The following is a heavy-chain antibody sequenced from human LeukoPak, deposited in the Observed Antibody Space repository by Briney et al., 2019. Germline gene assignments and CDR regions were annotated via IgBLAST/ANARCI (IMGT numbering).Heavy chain of an antibody. Sequence: SVKVSCKASGGTFSSYAISWVRQTPGQGLEWMGRIIPILGIANYAQKFQGRVTITADKSTSTAYMELSSLRSEDTAVYYCARDSEYSSSGVWGQGTLVTVSS. CDR2: IIPILGIA. CDR3: ARDSEYSSSGV. J-gene: IGHJ4*02. CDR1: GGTFSSYA. D-gene: IGHD6-6*01. V-gene: IGHV1-69*04.